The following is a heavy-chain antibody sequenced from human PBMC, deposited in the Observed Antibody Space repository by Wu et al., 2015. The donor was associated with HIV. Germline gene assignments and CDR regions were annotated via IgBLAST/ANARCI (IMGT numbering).Heavy chain of an antibody. CDR1: GYIFTNYG. CDR2: IIPRYGTI. CDR3: AKDLPQKSPSVQR. J-gene: IGHJ1*01. V-gene: IGHV1-69*13. Sequence: QVQLVQSGAEVKKPGASVKVSCETSGYIFTNYGINWVRQAPGQGFEWMGKIIPRYGTISYSQKFQDRLTITVDELTSTAYMDLRSLTYDDTAVYYCAKDLPQKSPSVQRWGQGTLVTVSS.